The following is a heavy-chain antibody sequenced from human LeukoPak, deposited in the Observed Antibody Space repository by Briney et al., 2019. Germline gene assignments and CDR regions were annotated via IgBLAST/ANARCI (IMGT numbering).Heavy chain of an antibody. CDR2: IYSGGTT. J-gene: IGHJ3*02. Sequence: GGSLRLSCEASGFSVSNNYMSWVRQAPGKGLEWVSVIYSGGTTYYGDSVEGRFTISRDNSRNTLNLQMNSLRAEDTAVYFCARGQSGDPAFDIWGQGTMVTVSS. CDR1: GFSVSNNY. V-gene: IGHV3-53*01. CDR3: ARGQSGDPAFDI. D-gene: IGHD4-17*01.